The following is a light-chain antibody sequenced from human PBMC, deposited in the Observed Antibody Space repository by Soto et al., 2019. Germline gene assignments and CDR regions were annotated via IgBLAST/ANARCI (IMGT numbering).Light chain of an antibody. CDR2: DAS. CDR1: QSVRSKS. J-gene: IGKJ2*01. V-gene: IGKV3-20*01. Sequence: EIVLTQSPGPLSSSPGETATLSCRASQSVRSKSLAWYQQKPGQAPRLLIYDASSSATGIPDRFSGSGSDTDFTLTISRLEPEDFAVYYCQQYAGSPRTFGQGTKLEIK. CDR3: QQYAGSPRT.